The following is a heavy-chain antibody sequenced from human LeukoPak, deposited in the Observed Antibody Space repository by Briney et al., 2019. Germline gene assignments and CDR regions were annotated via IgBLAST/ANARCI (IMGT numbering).Heavy chain of an antibody. D-gene: IGHD2-2*01. V-gene: IGHV3-74*01. CDR3: ARDPGYCSSTSCYETYYYYYMDV. CDR2: INSDGSST. CDR1: GFTFSSYW. Sequence: PGGSLRLSCAASGFTFSSYWMHWVRQAPGKGLVWVSRINSDGSSTSYADSVKGRFTISRDNAKNTLYLQMNSLRAEDTAVYYCARDPGYCSSTSCYETYYYYYMDVWGKGTTVTVS. J-gene: IGHJ6*03.